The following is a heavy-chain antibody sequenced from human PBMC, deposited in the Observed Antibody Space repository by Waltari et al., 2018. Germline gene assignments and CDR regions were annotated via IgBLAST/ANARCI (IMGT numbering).Heavy chain of an antibody. V-gene: IGHV4-59*01. J-gene: IGHJ4*02. D-gene: IGHD1-26*01. Sequence: QVQLQESGPGLVKPSETLSLTCTVSGGSISSYYWSWIRQPPGKGLEWIGYIYYSGSTNYNPSLKRRVTISVDTSKNQFALKLISVTAADTAVYYCARGPLLGAATAYFDYWGQGTLVTVSS. CDR1: GGSISSYY. CDR3: ARGPLLGAATAYFDY. CDR2: IYYSGST.